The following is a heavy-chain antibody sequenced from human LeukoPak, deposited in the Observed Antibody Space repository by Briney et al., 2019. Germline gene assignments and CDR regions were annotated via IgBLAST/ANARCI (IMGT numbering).Heavy chain of an antibody. D-gene: IGHD6-19*01. J-gene: IGHJ4*02. Sequence: SQTLSLTCAISGDSVSGNTAAWNWIRQSPSRGLEWLGRTYYRSRWYKDYAVSVKSRITLNPDTTKNQFSLQLNSVTPEDTAVYYCASLSSSGWYYFDYWGQGTLVIVSS. CDR2: TYYRSRWYK. CDR1: GDSVSGNTAA. CDR3: ASLSSSGWYYFDY. V-gene: IGHV6-1*01.